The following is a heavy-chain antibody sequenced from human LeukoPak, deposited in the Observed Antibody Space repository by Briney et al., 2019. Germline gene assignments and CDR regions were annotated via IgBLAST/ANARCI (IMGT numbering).Heavy chain of an antibody. CDR1: GGTFSSYA. J-gene: IGHJ6*03. V-gene: IGHV1-69*13. CDR3: ARGNVVVPAAIRQTGYYYMDV. D-gene: IGHD2-2*01. Sequence: ASVKVSCKASGGTFSSYAISWVRQAPGQGLEWMGGIIPIFGTANYAQKFQGRVTITADESTSTAYMELSSLRSEDTAVYYCARGNVVVPAAIRQTGYYYMDVWGKGTTVTVSS. CDR2: IIPIFGTA.